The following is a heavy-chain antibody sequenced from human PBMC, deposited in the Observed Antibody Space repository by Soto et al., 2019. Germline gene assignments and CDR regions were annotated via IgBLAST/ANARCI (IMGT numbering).Heavy chain of an antibody. CDR2: IIPIFGTA. V-gene: IGHV1-69*13. CDR3: AGLENPQQFDY. Sequence: SVKVSCKASGGTFSSYAISWVRQAPGQGLEWMGGIIPIFGTANYAQKFQGRVTITADESTSTAYTELSSLRSEDTAVYYCAGLENPQQFDYWGQGTLVTVSS. J-gene: IGHJ4*02. CDR1: GGTFSSYA. D-gene: IGHD1-1*01.